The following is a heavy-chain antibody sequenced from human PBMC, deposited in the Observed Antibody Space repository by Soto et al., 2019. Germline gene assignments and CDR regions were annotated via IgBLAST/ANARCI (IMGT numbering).Heavy chain of an antibody. CDR1: GVPMSSGGYS. CDR2: IYHNWSS. CDR3: ARVPDV. V-gene: IGHV4-30-2*01. J-gene: IGHJ6*02. Sequence: QLQLQESGSGLVKPSQTLSLTTAVSGVPMSSGGYSWRWIRQPPGKGMEWTGYIYHNWSSYYTPSLKSRVTISVDRSKNTFSLNLSSVTAADTTVYYCARVPDVWGQGTTVTVS.